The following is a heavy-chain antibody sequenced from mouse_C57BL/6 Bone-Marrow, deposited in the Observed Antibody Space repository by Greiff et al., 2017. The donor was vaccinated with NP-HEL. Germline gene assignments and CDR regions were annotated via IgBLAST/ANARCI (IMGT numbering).Heavy chain of an antibody. CDR2: IRSGGSYT. CDR1: GFTFSSYG. D-gene: IGHD2-3*01. CDR3: AMVGYYAAWFAY. Sequence: EVKLMESGGDLVKPGGSLKLSCAASGFTFSSYGMSWVRQTPDKRLEWVATIRSGGSYTYYPDSVKGRFTISRDNAKNTLYLQMSSLKSEDTAMYYCAMVGYYAAWFAYWGQGTLVTVSA. J-gene: IGHJ3*01. V-gene: IGHV5-6*01.